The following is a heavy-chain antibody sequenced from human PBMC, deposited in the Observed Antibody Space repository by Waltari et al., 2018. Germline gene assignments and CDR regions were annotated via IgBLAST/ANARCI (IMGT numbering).Heavy chain of an antibody. D-gene: IGHD3-10*01. Sequence: EVQLVESGGGFVQPGGSLRLSCFGSGFTFGVFSMHWIRQAPGKGLGWVAYMCAGRAAIYYADSVKGRFTLSSDNAENSLFLQMTNLGVEDTAVYYCATEPAPGAGINYWGQGILVTVSS. CDR3: ATEPAPGAGINY. CDR1: GFTFGVFS. CDR2: MCAGRAAI. V-gene: IGHV3-48*01. J-gene: IGHJ4*02.